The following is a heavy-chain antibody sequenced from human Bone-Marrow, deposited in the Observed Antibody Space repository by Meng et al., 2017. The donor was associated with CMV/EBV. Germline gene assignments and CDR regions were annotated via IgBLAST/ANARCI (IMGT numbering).Heavy chain of an antibody. D-gene: IGHD2-8*01. J-gene: IGHJ5*02. CDR2: INPNSGGT. CDR1: GYTFTGYY. CDR3: ASGVLMAGGINWFDP. V-gene: IGHV1-2*02. Sequence: ASVKVSCKASGYTFTGYYMHWVRQAPGQGLEWMGWINPNSGGTNYAQKFQGRVTMNRDTSISTAYMELSRLRSDDTAVYYCASGVLMAGGINWFDPWGQGTLVTVSS.